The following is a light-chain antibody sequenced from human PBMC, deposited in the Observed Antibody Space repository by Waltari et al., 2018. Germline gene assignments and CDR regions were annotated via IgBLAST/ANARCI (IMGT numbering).Light chain of an antibody. J-gene: IGLJ2*01. Sequence: QSALTQPASVSGSPGQSITISCSGTSSDVGGYNYASWYQQLPGNAPKLMIYDVTRWPSGVSNRFSGSKSGNTASLTIFGLQAEDEADYYCASYTSTRTVIFGGGTRVTVL. CDR2: DVT. V-gene: IGLV2-14*01. CDR1: SSDVGGYNY. CDR3: ASYTSTRTVI.